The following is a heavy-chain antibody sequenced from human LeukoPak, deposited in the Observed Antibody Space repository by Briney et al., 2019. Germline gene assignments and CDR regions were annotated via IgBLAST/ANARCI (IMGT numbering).Heavy chain of an antibody. Sequence: PGGSLRLSCAASGFSFRSYGMHWVRQAPGKGLEWVAVIWYDGSNKYYADSVKGRFTISRDNSKNTLYLQMSSLRSEDTAVYYCARVSRRVAATTLNYWGQGTLVTVSS. CDR3: ARVSRRVAATTLNY. V-gene: IGHV3-33*01. CDR1: GFSFRSYG. CDR2: IWYDGSNK. J-gene: IGHJ4*02. D-gene: IGHD2-15*01.